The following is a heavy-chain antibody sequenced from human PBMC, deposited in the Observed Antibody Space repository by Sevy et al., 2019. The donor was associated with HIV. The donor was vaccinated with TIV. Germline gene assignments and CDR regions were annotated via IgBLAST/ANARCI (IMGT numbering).Heavy chain of an antibody. CDR3: ARDGGTMTTPGSFDI. D-gene: IGHD4-17*01. Sequence: SETLSLTCAVSGVSISSGAYSWNWIRQPPGKGLEWIGYIHHTGNTYYNPSLKSRITISLDRSKNQFSLRLSSVTAADTAVYFCARDGGTMTTPGSFDIWGQGTMVTVSS. CDR1: GVSISSGAYS. J-gene: IGHJ3*02. V-gene: IGHV4-30-2*01. CDR2: IHHTGNT.